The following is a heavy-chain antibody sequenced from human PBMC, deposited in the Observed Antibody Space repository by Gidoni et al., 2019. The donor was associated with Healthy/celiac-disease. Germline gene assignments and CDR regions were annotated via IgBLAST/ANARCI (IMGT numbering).Heavy chain of an antibody. CDR3: AKDRRSKPLYYYYGMDV. D-gene: IGHD3-10*01. Sequence: EVQLLESGGGLVQPGGSLRLSCAASGFTFSSYAMSWVRQAPGKGLEWVSAISGSGGSTYYADSVKGRFTISRDNSKNTLYLQMNSLRAEDTAVYYCAKDRRSKPLYYYYGMDVWGQGTTVTVSS. CDR2: ISGSGGST. V-gene: IGHV3-23*01. J-gene: IGHJ6*02. CDR1: GFTFSSYA.